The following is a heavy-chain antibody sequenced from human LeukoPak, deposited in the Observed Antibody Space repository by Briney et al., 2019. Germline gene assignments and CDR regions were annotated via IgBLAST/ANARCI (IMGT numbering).Heavy chain of an antibody. D-gene: IGHD6-19*01. J-gene: IGHJ5*02. CDR2: IYYSGST. CDR1: GGSISSYY. CDR3: ARARGSSGWYWFDP. Sequence: SETLSLTCTVSGGSISSYYWSWIRQPPGKGLEWIGYIYYSGSTNYNPSLKSRVTISVDTSKNQFSLKLSSVTAADTAVYYCARARGSSGWYWFDPWGQGILVTVSS. V-gene: IGHV4-59*01.